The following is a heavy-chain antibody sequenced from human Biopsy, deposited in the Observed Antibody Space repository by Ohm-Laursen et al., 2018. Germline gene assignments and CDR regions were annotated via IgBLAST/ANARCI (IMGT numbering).Heavy chain of an antibody. CDR1: GFSFTSYT. J-gene: IGHJ6*02. V-gene: IGHV3-21*04. D-gene: IGHD4-23*01. CDR3: ARDTRWSPYSMDV. CDR2: ITSRSGYK. Sequence: SLRLSCAAAGFSFTSYTMNWVRQVPGKGLEWVSSITSRSGYKYYADSVKGRVTISRDNAKNSLYLQMHSLGAEDTAVYYCARDTRWSPYSMDVWGQGTTVTVSS.